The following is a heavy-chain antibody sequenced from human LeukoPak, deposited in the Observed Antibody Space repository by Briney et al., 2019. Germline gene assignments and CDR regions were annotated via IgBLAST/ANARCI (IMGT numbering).Heavy chain of an antibody. V-gene: IGHV1-2*04. CDR2: IIPNTGGT. D-gene: IGHD2/OR15-2a*01. J-gene: IGHJ2*01. Sequence: ASVKVSCKASGYTITDYYLHWVRQAPGQGLKWIGWIIPNTGGTNYAQKFQDWVTMSSDTSISTAYMELSSLRSDDTAVYYCARGSPSYAQWHFDLWGRGTLVTVSS. CDR1: GYTITDYY. CDR3: ARGSPSYAQWHFDL.